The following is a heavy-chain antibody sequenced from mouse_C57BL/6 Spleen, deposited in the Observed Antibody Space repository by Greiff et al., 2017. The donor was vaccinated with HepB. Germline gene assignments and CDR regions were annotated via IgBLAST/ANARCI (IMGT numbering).Heavy chain of an antibody. Sequence: EVQLQQSGPELVKPGASVKISCKASGYTFTDYYMNWVQQSHGKSLEWIGDINPNTGGTSYNQKFKGKATLTVDKSSSTAYMELRSLTSEDSSVYYCAMPNLLWYQYYFDFWGQGTTLTVSA. CDR1: GYTFTDYY. J-gene: IGHJ2*01. CDR3: AMPNLLWYQYYFDF. D-gene: IGHD2-1*01. CDR2: INPNTGGT. V-gene: IGHV1-26*01.